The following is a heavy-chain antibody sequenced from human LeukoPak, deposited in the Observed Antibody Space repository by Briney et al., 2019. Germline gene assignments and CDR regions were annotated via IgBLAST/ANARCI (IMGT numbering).Heavy chain of an antibody. Sequence: GASVKVSCKASGYTFTSYGISWVRQAPGQGLEWMGWISAYNGNTNYAQKLQGRVTMTTDTSTSTAYMELRSLRSDDTAVYYCARHREGDMVRGPRVVDAFDIWGQGTMVTVSS. V-gene: IGHV1-18*01. CDR2: ISAYNGNT. D-gene: IGHD3-10*01. J-gene: IGHJ3*02. CDR1: GYTFTSYG. CDR3: ARHREGDMVRGPRVVDAFDI.